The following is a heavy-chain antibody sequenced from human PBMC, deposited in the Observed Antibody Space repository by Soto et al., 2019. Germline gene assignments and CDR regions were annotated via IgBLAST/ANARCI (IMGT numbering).Heavy chain of an antibody. CDR2: IYYSGST. Sequence: PSETLSLTCTVPGGSISSGDYYWSWIRQPPGKGLEWIGYIYYSGSTYYNPSLKSRVTISVDTSKNQFSLKLSSVTAADTAVYYGATHVIVGATNWFDPWGQGTLVTVSS. D-gene: IGHD1-26*01. CDR1: GGSISSGDYY. J-gene: IGHJ5*02. CDR3: ATHVIVGATNWFDP. V-gene: IGHV4-30-4*01.